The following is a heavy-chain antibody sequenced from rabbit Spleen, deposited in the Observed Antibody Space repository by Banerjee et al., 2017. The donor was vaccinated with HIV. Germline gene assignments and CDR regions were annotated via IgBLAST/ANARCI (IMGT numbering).Heavy chain of an antibody. V-gene: IGHV1S7*01. CDR2: IDPVFSST. CDR1: GFDFSNYG. Sequence: QLVESGGGLVQPGGSLKLSCKASGFDFSNYGVSWVRQAPGKGLEWIGYIDPVFSSTHYASWVNGRFTISSHNAQNTLYLQLHTLTAADTAAYFCVRGASDSGYYSLWGPGTLVTVS. J-gene: IGHJ4*01. D-gene: IGHD1-1*01. CDR3: VRGASDSGYYSL.